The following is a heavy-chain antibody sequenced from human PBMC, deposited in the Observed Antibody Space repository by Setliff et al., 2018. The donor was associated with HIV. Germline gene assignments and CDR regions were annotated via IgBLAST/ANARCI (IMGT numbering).Heavy chain of an antibody. J-gene: IGHJ6*03. CDR3: ARGVLITKRVTQTGGYYYYTDV. Sequence: SETLSLTCTVSGGSIRNEDYFWSWIRQPAGKGLEWIGRFYTSGTTYYNPSLKSRVTISTGTSNNQFSLTLSSVTAADTAVYYCARGVLITKRVTQTGGYYYYTDVWGKGTTVTVSS. CDR1: GGSIRNEDYF. CDR2: FYTSGTT. D-gene: IGHD2-21*02. V-gene: IGHV4-61*02.